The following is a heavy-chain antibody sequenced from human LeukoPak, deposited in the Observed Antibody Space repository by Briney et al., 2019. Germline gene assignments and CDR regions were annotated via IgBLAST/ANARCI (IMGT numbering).Heavy chain of an antibody. V-gene: IGHV3-23*01. J-gene: IGHJ5*02. Sequence: GGSLRLSCAAFGFTFSSYAMSWVRQAPGKGLEWVSAISGSGDSTYYADSVKGRFTISRDNSKNTLYLQMNSLRAEDTAKYYCAKTQVVGGPLLRFDPWGQGTLVTVSS. D-gene: IGHD3-22*01. CDR3: AKTQVVGGPLLRFDP. CDR1: GFTFSSYA. CDR2: ISGSGDST.